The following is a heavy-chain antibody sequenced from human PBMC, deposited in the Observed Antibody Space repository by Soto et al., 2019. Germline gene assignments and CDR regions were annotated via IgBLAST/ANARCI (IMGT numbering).Heavy chain of an antibody. CDR3: ARGRYGDY. D-gene: IGHD1-1*01. J-gene: IGHJ4*02. CDR2: ISAHNDNT. CDR1: GYTFTSYG. V-gene: IGHV1-18*01. Sequence: QVNLVQSGAEVRKPGASVKVSCKGSGYTFTSYGIAWVRQAPGQGLEWMGWISAHNDNTNYAQKVQGRVTVTRDTPTSTAYMELRNLRSDDTAVYYCARGRYGDYWGQGALVTVSS.